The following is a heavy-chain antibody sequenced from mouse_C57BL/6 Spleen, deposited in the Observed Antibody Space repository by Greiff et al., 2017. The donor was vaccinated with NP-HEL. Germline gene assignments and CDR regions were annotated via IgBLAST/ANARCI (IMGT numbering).Heavy chain of an antibody. V-gene: IGHV5-9-1*02. CDR3: TRGSPYAYYYGSSYYAMDY. CDR2: ISSGGDYT. Sequence: EVKLVESGEGLVKPGGSLKLSCAASGFTFSSYAMSWVRQTPEKRLEWVAYISSGGDYTYYADTVKGRFTISRDNARNTLYLQMSSLKSEDTAMYYCTRGSPYAYYYGSSYYAMDYWGQGTSVTVSS. CDR1: GFTFSSYA. J-gene: IGHJ4*01. D-gene: IGHD1-1*01.